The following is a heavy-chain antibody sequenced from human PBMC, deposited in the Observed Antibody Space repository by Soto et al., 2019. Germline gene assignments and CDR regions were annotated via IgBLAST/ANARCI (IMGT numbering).Heavy chain of an antibody. CDR3: ATFPRTYYYDSSGYDAFDI. CDR2: ISGSGGST. D-gene: IGHD3-22*01. Sequence: EVQLLESGGGLVQPGGSLRLSCAASGFTFSSYAMSWVRQAPGKGLEWVSAISGSGGSTYYADSVKGRFTISRDNSNNTLHLQMNSLRAEDTAVYYCATFPRTYYYDSSGYDAFDIWGQGRMVTVSS. V-gene: IGHV3-23*01. J-gene: IGHJ3*02. CDR1: GFTFSSYA.